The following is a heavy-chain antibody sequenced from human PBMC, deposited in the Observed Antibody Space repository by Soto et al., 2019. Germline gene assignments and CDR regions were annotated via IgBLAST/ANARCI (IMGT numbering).Heavy chain of an antibody. V-gene: IGHV3-23*01. D-gene: IGHD3-3*01. J-gene: IGHJ4*02. CDR1: GFTYSSFFSTYA. CDR3: AKDRDFWGGYYKHRGFDY. Sequence: GGSLRLSCAASGFTYSSFFSTYAMSWVRQAPGKGLEWVSAISGSGGSTYYADSVRGRFTISRDSSKNTLYLQMNSLGAEDTAVYYCAKDRDFWGGYYKHRGFDYWGQGTLVTVSS. CDR2: ISGSGGST.